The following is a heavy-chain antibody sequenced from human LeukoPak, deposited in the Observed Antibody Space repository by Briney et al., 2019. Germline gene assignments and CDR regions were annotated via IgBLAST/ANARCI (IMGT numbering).Heavy chain of an antibody. Sequence: GESLKISCKGSGYSFTSYWIGWVRQMPGKGLEWMGIIYPGDSDTRYSPSFQGQVTNSADKSISTAYLQWSSLKASDTAMYYCARSRYCGGDCYPVNFDYWGQGTLVTVSS. CDR1: GYSFTSYW. J-gene: IGHJ4*02. D-gene: IGHD2-21*02. CDR3: ARSRYCGGDCYPVNFDY. CDR2: IYPGDSDT. V-gene: IGHV5-51*01.